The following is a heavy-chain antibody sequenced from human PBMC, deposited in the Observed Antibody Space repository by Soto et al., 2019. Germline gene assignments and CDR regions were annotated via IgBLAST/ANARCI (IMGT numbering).Heavy chain of an antibody. J-gene: IGHJ6*02. CDR1: GFPVSSTY. D-gene: IGHD1-26*01. CDR2: IYSAGNT. CDR3: ARDFVVGGPTINYYYGMDV. Sequence: GGSLSLSCATIGFPVSSTYMRWVVEAPGKGLEWISIIYSAGNTYYADSVKGRFTISRDNSKNTLYLQMNSLGAEDTAVYYCARDFVVGGPTINYYYGMDVWGQGT. V-gene: IGHV3-66*01.